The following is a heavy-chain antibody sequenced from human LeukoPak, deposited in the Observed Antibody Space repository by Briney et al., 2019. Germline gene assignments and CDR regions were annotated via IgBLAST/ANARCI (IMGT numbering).Heavy chain of an antibody. Sequence: RASVKVSCTASGYTFTSYGISWVRQAPGQGLEWMGWIGAYNGNTNYAQKLQGRVTMTTDTSTSTAYMELRSLRSDDTAVYYCARDGYLNWFDPWGQGTLVTVSS. CDR1: GYTFTSYG. J-gene: IGHJ5*02. V-gene: IGHV1-18*01. CDR3: ARDGYLNWFDP. CDR2: IGAYNGNT. D-gene: IGHD6-13*01.